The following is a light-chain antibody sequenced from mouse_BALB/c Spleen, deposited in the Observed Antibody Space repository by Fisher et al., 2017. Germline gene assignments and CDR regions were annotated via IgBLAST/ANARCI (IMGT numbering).Light chain of an antibody. J-gene: IGKJ4*01. Sequence: IVMTQSPAIMSASPGEKVTMTCSASSSVSYMYWYQQKPGSSPRLLIYDTSNLASGVPARFSGSGSGTSYSLTISSVEAEDDATYYCQQWSGYPFTFGSGTKLEIK. CDR1: SSVSY. V-gene: IGKV4-55*01. CDR3: QQWSGYPFT. CDR2: DTS.